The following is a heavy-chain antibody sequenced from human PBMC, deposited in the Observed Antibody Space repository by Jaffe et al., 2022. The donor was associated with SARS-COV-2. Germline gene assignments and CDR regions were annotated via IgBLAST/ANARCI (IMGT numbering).Heavy chain of an antibody. D-gene: IGHD6-13*01. CDR2: IYYSGST. Sequence: QLQLQESGPGLVKPSETLSLTCTVSGGSISSSSYYWGWIRQPPGKGLEWIGSIYYSGSTYYNPSLKSRVTISVDTSKNQFSLKLSSVTAADTAVYYCARLTSGNSSWYYYYYYMDVWGKGTTVTVSS. CDR1: GGSISSSSYY. CDR3: ARLTSGNSSWYYYYYYMDV. J-gene: IGHJ6*03. V-gene: IGHV4-39*01.